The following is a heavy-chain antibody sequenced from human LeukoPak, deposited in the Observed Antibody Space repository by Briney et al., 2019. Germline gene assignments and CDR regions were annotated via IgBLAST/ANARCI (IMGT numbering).Heavy chain of an antibody. CDR3: ARLGRAFGVVIS. V-gene: IGHV4-39*01. D-gene: IGHD3-3*01. Sequence: SETLSLTCTVSGGSISSSSYYWGWVRQPPGKGLEWHGCIYYIGSTYYNPSLNYYNPSLKSRVTISVDTSKNQFSLKLSSVTAADTAVYYCARLGRAFGVVISWGQGTLVTVSS. CDR1: GGSISSSSYY. J-gene: IGHJ4*02. CDR2: IYYIGSTYYNPSLN.